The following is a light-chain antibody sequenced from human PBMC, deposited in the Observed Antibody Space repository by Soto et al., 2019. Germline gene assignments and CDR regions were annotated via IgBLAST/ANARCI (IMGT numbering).Light chain of an antibody. CDR1: QTIDSW. CDR3: QQYNGYSTWT. Sequence: DIQMTQSPSTLSASVGDRVTITCRASQTIDSWLAWYQQRPGKPPNLLIYKASTLASGVPSRFSGSGSGTDFTLTISSLQPDDFATYYCQQYNGYSTWTFGQGTKVDIK. CDR2: KAS. J-gene: IGKJ1*01. V-gene: IGKV1-5*03.